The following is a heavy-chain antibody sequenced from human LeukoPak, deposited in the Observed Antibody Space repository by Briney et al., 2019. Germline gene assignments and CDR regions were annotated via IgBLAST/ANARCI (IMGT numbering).Heavy chain of an antibody. CDR3: ARNDPYGSGSYDYYYYGMDV. D-gene: IGHD3-10*01. Sequence: ASLKVSCKASVGTFSSYAVSWVRHAPGQGLEWMGGIIPIFGTANYARKFQGRVTITADESTSTAYMELSSPRSEDTAVYCCARNDPYGSGSYDYYYYGMDVWGKGTTVTVSS. CDR1: VGTFSSYA. CDR2: IIPIFGTA. V-gene: IGHV1-69*13. J-gene: IGHJ6*04.